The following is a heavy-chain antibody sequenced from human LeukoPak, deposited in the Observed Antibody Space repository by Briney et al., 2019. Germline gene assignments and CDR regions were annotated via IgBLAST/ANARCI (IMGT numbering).Heavy chain of an antibody. J-gene: IGHJ4*02. V-gene: IGHV6-1*01. D-gene: IGHD6-19*01. Sequence: SQTLSVTCAISGDSVSSNTASWDWIRQSPSRGLEWLARTYYRSKWRNDYATSVKSRISINPDTSRNQFSLQLSSVTPEDTAVYYCASGGWYLDSWGQGTLVTVSS. CDR3: ASGGWYLDS. CDR1: GDSVSSNTAS. CDR2: TYYRSKWRN.